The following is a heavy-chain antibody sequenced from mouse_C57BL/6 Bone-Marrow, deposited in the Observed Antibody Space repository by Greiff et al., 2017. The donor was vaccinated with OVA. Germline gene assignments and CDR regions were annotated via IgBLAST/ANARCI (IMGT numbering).Heavy chain of an antibody. V-gene: IGHV7-3*01. Sequence: EVQLQESGGGLVQPGGSLSLSCAASGFTFTDYYMSWVRQPPGKALEWLGFIRNKANGYTTEYSASVKGRFTISRDNSQSILYLQMNALRAEDSAIYYCASHYGSSYYAMDYWGQGTSVTVSS. CDR3: ASHYGSSYYAMDY. D-gene: IGHD1-1*01. CDR2: IRNKANGYTT. J-gene: IGHJ4*01. CDR1: GFTFTDYY.